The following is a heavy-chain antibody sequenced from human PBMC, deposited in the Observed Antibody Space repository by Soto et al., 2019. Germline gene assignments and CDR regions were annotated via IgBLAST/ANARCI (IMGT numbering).Heavy chain of an antibody. J-gene: IGHJ3*02. Sequence: GGSLRLSCAASGFTFDDYAMHWVRQAPGKGLEWVSGISWNSGSIGYADSVKGRFTISRDNAKNSLYLQMNSLRAEDTALYYCAKVAGIAARPLPSAADAFDIWGQGTMVTVSS. CDR3: AKVAGIAARPLPSAADAFDI. V-gene: IGHV3-9*01. CDR2: ISWNSGSI. D-gene: IGHD6-6*01. CDR1: GFTFDDYA.